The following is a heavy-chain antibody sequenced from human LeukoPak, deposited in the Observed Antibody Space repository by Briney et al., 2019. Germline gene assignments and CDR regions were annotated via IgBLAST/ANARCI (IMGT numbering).Heavy chain of an antibody. CDR2: IYYSGST. V-gene: IGHV4-59*01. CDR1: GGSISSYY. J-gene: IGHJ3*02. D-gene: IGHD4-17*01. Sequence: PSETLSLTCTVSGGSISSYYWSWIRQPPGKGLEWIGYIYYSGSTNYNPPLKSRVTISVDTSKNQFSLKLSSVTAADTAVYYCARGLYGDYGRVDAFDIWGQGTMVTVSS. CDR3: ARGLYGDYGRVDAFDI.